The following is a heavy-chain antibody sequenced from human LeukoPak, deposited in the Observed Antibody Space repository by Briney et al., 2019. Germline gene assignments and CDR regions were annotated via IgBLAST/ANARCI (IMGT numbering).Heavy chain of an antibody. Sequence: GGSLRLSCAASGFTFSSYEMNWVRQAPGKGLEWVSYISSSGSTIYYADSVKGRFTISRDNAKNSLYLQMNSLRAEDTAAYYCARDLTSSSWYRIGYYYYGMDVWGQGTTVTVSS. V-gene: IGHV3-48*03. CDR3: ARDLTSSSWYRIGYYYYGMDV. J-gene: IGHJ6*02. D-gene: IGHD6-13*01. CDR2: ISSSGSTI. CDR1: GFTFSSYE.